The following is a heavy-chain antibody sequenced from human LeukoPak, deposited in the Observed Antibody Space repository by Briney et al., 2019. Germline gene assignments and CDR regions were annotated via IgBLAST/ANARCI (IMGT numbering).Heavy chain of an antibody. V-gene: IGHV3-30*02. CDR3: AKDDSTSWYYFDY. J-gene: IGHJ4*02. CDR2: IRYDGSNQ. Sequence: SGGSLRLSCAASRFTFSSYGMHWVRQAPGKGLQWVAYIRYDGSNQYYADSAKDRFTISRDNSKNTLYLQMNSLRSEDTAVYYCAKDDSTSWYYFDYWGQGTLVTVSS. CDR1: RFTFSSYG. D-gene: IGHD6-13*01.